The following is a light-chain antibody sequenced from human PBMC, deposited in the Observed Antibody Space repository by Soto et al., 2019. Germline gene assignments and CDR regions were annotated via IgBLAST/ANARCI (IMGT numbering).Light chain of an antibody. CDR2: AAS. J-gene: IGKJ5*01. V-gene: IGKV1-9*01. CDR3: QQLNSYPLT. CDR1: PGISSY. Sequence: DIQLTQSPSFLSASVGDRVTITCRASPGISSYLAWYQQKPGKAPKLLIYAASTLQSGVPSRFSGSGSGTEFTLTISSLQPEDFATYFGQQLNSYPLTFGQGTRLEIK.